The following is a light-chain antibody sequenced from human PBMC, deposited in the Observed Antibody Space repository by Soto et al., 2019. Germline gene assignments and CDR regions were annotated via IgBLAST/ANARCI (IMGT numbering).Light chain of an antibody. CDR2: DVT. V-gene: IGLV2-14*01. Sequence: QSALTQPASVSGSPGQSITISCTGTSSDVGDNNYVSGYQQQPGKAPKLMSYDVTHRPSGISNRFSGSKSCNTASLTISGLQAEDEADYYCSSYTSSSTLYVFGSGTKLTVL. CDR1: SSDVGDNNY. J-gene: IGLJ1*01. CDR3: SSYTSSSTLYV.